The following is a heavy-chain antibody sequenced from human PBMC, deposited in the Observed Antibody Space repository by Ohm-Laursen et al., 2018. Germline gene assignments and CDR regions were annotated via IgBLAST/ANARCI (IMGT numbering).Heavy chain of an antibody. Sequence: SLRLSCAASGFTFSSYAMSWVRQAPGKGLEWVSGISGTGGSTYYADSVKGRFTISRDNSKNTLYLQMNSLRAEDTAVYYCAKVSAVVLGYGRGDWFDPWGQGTLVTVSS. CDR3: AKVSAVVLGYGRGDWFDP. CDR2: ISGTGGST. J-gene: IGHJ5*02. D-gene: IGHD2-8*01. V-gene: IGHV3-23*01. CDR1: GFTFSSYA.